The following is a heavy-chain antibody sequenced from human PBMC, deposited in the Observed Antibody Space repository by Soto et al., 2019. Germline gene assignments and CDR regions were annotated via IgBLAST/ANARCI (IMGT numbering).Heavy chain of an antibody. CDR2: ISGSGGST. D-gene: IGHD2-2*01. CDR3: AKEPDNIVVVPAAMGFDP. CDR1: GFTFSSYA. V-gene: IGHV3-23*04. Sequence: VQLVESGGGVVQPGRSLRLSCAASGFTFSSYAMSWVRQAPGKGLEWVSAISGSGGSTYYADSVKGRFTISRDNSKNTLYLQMNSLRAEDTAVYYCAKEPDNIVVVPAAMGFDPWGQGTLVTVSS. J-gene: IGHJ5*02.